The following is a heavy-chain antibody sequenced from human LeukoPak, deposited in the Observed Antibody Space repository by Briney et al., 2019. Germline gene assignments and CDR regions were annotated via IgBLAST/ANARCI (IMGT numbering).Heavy chain of an antibody. Sequence: ASVKVSCKASGYTFTSYYMHWVRQAPGEGLEWMGGFDPEDGETIYAQKFQGRVTMTEDTSTDTAYMELSSLRSEDTAVYYCARAPARKRCPDYWGQGTLVTVSS. D-gene: IGHD4-17*01. CDR1: GYTFTSYY. CDR3: ARAPARKRCPDY. V-gene: IGHV1-24*01. J-gene: IGHJ4*02. CDR2: FDPEDGET.